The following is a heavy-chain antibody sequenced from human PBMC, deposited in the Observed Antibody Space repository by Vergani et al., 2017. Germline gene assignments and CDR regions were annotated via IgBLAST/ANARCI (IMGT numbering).Heavy chain of an antibody. CDR3: ARLQRVAAHDAFDI. J-gene: IGHJ3*02. CDR1: GFTFSSYG. CDR2: IWYDGSNK. V-gene: IGHV3-33*01. Sequence: QVQLVESGGGVVQPGRSLRLSCAASGFTFSSYGMHWVRQAPGKGLEWVAVIWYDGSNKYYADSVKGRFTISRDNAKNSLYLQMNSLRAEDTAVYYCARLQRVAAHDAFDIWGQGTMVTVSS. D-gene: IGHD2-15*01.